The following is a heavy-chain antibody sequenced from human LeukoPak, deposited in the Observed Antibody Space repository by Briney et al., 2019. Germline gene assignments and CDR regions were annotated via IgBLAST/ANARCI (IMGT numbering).Heavy chain of an antibody. CDR2: IYPDDSDT. J-gene: IGHJ6*03. Sequence: PGESLKISCKGSGYSFTSYWIGWVRQMPGKGLEWMGIIYPDDSDTRYSPSLEGQFIISVDKSISTAYLQWSSLKASDTATYYCARHGHCTNGVCYSNYYYYMDVWGKGTTVTVSS. D-gene: IGHD2-8*01. V-gene: IGHV5-51*01. CDR3: ARHGHCTNGVCYSNYYYYMDV. CDR1: GYSFTSYW.